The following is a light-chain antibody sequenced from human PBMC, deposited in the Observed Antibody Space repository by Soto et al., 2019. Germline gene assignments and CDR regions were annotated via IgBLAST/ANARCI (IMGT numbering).Light chain of an antibody. V-gene: IGKV3-15*01. CDR1: QSLRSS. J-gene: IGKJ1*01. CDR3: QQYNNLPQT. Sequence: ETMITQSPDTLSVSLGERATLSCRASQSLRSSLAWYQQKPGQAPRLLIYDASTRATGIPARFSGSGSGTDFTLTISGLQSEDFAVYYCQQYNNLPQTFGQGTKVDIK. CDR2: DAS.